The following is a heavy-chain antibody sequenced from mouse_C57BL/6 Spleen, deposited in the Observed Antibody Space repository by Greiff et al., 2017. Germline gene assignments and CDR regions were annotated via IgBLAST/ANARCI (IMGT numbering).Heavy chain of an antibody. J-gene: IGHJ2*01. Sequence: VQLQQSGPELVKPGASVKMSCKASGYTFTDYNMHWVKQSHGTSLEWIGYINPNNGGTSYNQKFKGKATLTVNKSSSTASVELRSLTSEDSAVYYCAMIYDGYSYYFDYWGQGTTLTVSS. CDR1: GYTFTDYN. V-gene: IGHV1-22*01. CDR3: AMIYDGYSYYFDY. D-gene: IGHD2-3*01. CDR2: INPNNGGT.